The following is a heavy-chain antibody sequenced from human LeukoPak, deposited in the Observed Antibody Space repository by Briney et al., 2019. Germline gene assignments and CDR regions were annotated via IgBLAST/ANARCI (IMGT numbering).Heavy chain of an antibody. V-gene: IGHV1-2*02. J-gene: IGHJ5*01. CDR1: GYTFVDHY. D-gene: IGHD3-10*01. CDR2: INPKRGGT. Sequence: ASVKVSCKASGYTFVDHYIHWVRQAPGQGLEWMGWINPKRGGTTYAEKFEGRVTMASDTAISTVYMELTSLRSDDTAFYYCAREVKVPGELLGGFDSWGQGSLVTVSS. CDR3: AREVKVPGELLGGFDS.